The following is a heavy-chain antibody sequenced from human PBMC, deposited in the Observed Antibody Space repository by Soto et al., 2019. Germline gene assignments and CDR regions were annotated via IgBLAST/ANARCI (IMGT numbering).Heavy chain of an antibody. V-gene: IGHV1-2*02. J-gene: IGHJ6*02. Sequence: QELLMQSGADMKKPGASVKVSCKSSGFSFTNYYLHWVRQAPGQGPEWMGWIFPKSGGTRSAQRFRDRLTLTTDTSITTAYLELTSLSPDDTAIYFCAREGMFHYETADYYPSNYGLDVWGQGTMVTVPS. D-gene: IGHD3-9*01. CDR2: IFPKSGGT. CDR1: GFSFTNYY. CDR3: AREGMFHYETADYYPSNYGLDV.